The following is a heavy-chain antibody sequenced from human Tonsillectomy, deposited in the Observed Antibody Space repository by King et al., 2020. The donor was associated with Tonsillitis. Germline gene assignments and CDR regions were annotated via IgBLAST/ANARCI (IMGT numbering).Heavy chain of an antibody. J-gene: IGHJ5*02. CDR3: ARIVSRVAGNVWFDP. CDR1: GFSLSTRGMC. D-gene: IGHD6-19*01. V-gene: IGHV2-70*01. Sequence: VTLKESGPALVKPTQTLTLTCTFSGFSLSTRGMCVSWIRQPPGKALEWLALIDWDDDKYYSTSLKTRLTISKDTSKNQVVLRMTNMDPVDTATYYCARIVSRVAGNVWFDPWGQGTLVTVSS. CDR2: IDWDDDK.